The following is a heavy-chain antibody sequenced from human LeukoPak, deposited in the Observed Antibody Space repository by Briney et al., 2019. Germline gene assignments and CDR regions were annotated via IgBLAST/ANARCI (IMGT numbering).Heavy chain of an antibody. D-gene: IGHD3-10*01. J-gene: IGHJ2*01. Sequence: SETLSLTCTVSGGSISSSNYYWGWIRQPPGKGLEWIGGIYYSGSTYYNPSLKSRVTISVDTSKNQFSLKLSSVTAADTAVYYCARDPRGLGVWYFDLWGRGTLVTVSS. CDR1: GGSISSSNYY. CDR3: ARDPRGLGVWYFDL. CDR2: IYYSGST. V-gene: IGHV4-39*07.